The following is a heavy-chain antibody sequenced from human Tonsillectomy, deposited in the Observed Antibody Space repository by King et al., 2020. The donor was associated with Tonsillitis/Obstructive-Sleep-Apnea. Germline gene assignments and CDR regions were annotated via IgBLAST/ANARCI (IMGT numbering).Heavy chain of an antibody. CDR3: ARPLTAAADTPTYYSAMDV. D-gene: IGHD6-13*01. CDR2: IKPGGGTT. CDR1: GYTFTSYY. J-gene: IGHJ6*02. Sequence: QLVQSGAEVKKPGASVKVSCKASGYTFTSYYIHWVRQAPGQGLEWMGIIKPGGGTTNYAQKFQGRVTMTRDTSTNTVYMEVSSLKSEDTAVYYCARPLTAAADTPTYYSAMDVWGQGTTVTVS. V-gene: IGHV1-46*01.